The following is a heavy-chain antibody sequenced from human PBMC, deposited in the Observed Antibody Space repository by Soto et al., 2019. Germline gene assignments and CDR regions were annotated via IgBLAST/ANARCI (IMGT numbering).Heavy chain of an antibody. CDR1: GGSINDNW. Sequence: QVQLQESGPGLVKPSGTLSLTCAVSGGSINDNWWSWVRQPPGKGLEWIGEIFHSGTTYYKPSLRSGVTITIKKPVIQISLTLTSVTPADTAVDICARQEAVARAQRMESRG. CDR2: IFHSGTT. V-gene: IGHV4-4*02. J-gene: IGHJ6*01. CDR3: ARQEAVARAQRMES. D-gene: IGHD6-19*01.